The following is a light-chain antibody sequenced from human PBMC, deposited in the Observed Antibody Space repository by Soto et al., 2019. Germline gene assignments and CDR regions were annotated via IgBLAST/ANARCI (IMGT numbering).Light chain of an antibody. V-gene: IGLV1-40*01. J-gene: IGLJ2*01. CDR3: LSFDSSLSVV. CDR1: SSNIGAGYD. Sequence: QSVLTQPPSVSGAPGQRVTISCTGSSSNIGAGYDVHWYQQLPGRAPKLLIYGNTNPPSGVPDRFSGSKSGTSASLAITGLQAEDEAGYYCLSFDSSLSVVFGGGTKLTVL. CDR2: GNT.